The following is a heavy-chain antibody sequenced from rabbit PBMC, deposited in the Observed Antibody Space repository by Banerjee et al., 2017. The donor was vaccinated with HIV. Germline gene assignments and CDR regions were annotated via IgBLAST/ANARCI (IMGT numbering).Heavy chain of an antibody. V-gene: IGHV1S43*01. D-gene: IGHD1-1*01. CDR3: AKSDPRTSGAYSFDL. Sequence: QSLEESGGDLVKPEGSLTLTCKASGFDLSSYYYMCWVRQAPGKGLEWIACIYAGSSGTTWYASWVNGRFSISRSTSLNTVTLQMTSLTAADTATYFCAKSDPRTSGAYSFDLWGPGTLVTVS. CDR2: IYAGSSGTT. J-gene: IGHJ4*01. CDR1: GFDLSSYYY.